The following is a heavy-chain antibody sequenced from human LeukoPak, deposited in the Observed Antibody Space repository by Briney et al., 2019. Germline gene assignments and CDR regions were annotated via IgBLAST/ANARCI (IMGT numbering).Heavy chain of an antibody. D-gene: IGHD6-6*01. CDR1: GGSFSGYY. V-gene: IGHV4-34*01. J-gene: IGHJ6*02. Sequence: SETLSLTCAVYGGSFSGYYWSWIRQPPGKGLEWIGEINHSGSTNYNPSLKSRVTISVDTSKNQFSLKLSSVTAADTAVYYCARSSRLHDGMDVWGQGTTVTVSS. CDR3: ARSSRLHDGMDV. CDR2: INHSGST.